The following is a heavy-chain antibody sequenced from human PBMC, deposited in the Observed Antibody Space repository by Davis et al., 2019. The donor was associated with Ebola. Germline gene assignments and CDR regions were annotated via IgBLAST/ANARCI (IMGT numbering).Heavy chain of an antibody. CDR2: IYPSDSDS. CDR1: GYSFTRHW. J-gene: IGHJ3*02. Sequence: GESLKISCKGSGYSFTRHWIGWVRQMPGKGLEWVGIIYPSDSDSRYSPSFQGQVTISADTSTTTAYLQWSSLKASDTAMYYCARRAMYSDFWGGYRQRDSFDIWGQGTMVTVSS. CDR3: ARRAMYSDFWGGYRQRDSFDI. D-gene: IGHD3-3*01. V-gene: IGHV5-51*01.